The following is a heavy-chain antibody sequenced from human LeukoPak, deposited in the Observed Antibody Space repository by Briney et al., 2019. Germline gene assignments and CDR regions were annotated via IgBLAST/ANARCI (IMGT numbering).Heavy chain of an antibody. D-gene: IGHD3-3*01. Sequence: SETLSLTCTVSGGSISSSSYYWGWIRQPPGKGLEWIGSIYYSGSTYYNPSLKSRVTISVDTSKNQFSLKLSSVTAADTAVYYCARGQRITIFGVVINGMDVWGQGTTVTVSS. J-gene: IGHJ6*02. V-gene: IGHV4-39*01. CDR1: GGSISSSSYY. CDR2: IYYSGST. CDR3: ARGQRITIFGVVINGMDV.